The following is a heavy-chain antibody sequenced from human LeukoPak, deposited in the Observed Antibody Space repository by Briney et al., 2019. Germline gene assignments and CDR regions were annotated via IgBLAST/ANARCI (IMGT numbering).Heavy chain of an antibody. CDR2: ISAYNGNT. V-gene: IGHV1-18*01. J-gene: IGHJ4*02. CDR1: GYTFTSYG. D-gene: IGHD2-2*01. CDR3: ARDAQPLGYCSSTSCYPFDY. Sequence: GASVKVSCKASGYTFTSYGISWVRQAPGQGLEWMGWISAYNGNTNYAQKLQGRVTMTTDTSTSTAYMELRSLRSDDTAVYYCARDAQPLGYCSSTSCYPFDYWGQGTLVTVSS.